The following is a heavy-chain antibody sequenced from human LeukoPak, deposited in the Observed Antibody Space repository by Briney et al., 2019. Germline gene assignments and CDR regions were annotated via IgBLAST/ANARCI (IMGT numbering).Heavy chain of an antibody. V-gene: IGHV5-51*01. CDR1: GYTFTRYW. J-gene: IGHJ6*02. Sequence: GESLKISCKGSGYTFTRYWIAWVRQMAGKGLEWMGIIYPGGSDTRYSPSFQGQVSMSADKSISTAYLQWRSLKASDTAIYYCARLFSGFDPEVKNFYYSGMDVWGQGSTVTVSS. D-gene: IGHD5-12*01. CDR2: IYPGGSDT. CDR3: ARLFSGFDPEVKNFYYSGMDV.